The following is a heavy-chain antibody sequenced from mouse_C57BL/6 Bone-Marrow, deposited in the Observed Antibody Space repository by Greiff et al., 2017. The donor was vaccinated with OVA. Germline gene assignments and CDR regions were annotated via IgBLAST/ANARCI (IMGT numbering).Heavy chain of an antibody. J-gene: IGHJ4*01. CDR2: ISSGGDYI. CDR1: GFTFSSYA. Sequence: EVKLVESGEGLVKPGGSLKLSCAASGFTFSSYAMSWVRQTPEKRLEWVAYISSGGDYIYYADTVKGRFTISRDNARNTLYLQMSSLKSEDTAMYYCTRDDYYCSSYWYAMDYWGQGTSVTVSS. D-gene: IGHD1-1*01. CDR3: TRDDYYCSSYWYAMDY. V-gene: IGHV5-9-1*02.